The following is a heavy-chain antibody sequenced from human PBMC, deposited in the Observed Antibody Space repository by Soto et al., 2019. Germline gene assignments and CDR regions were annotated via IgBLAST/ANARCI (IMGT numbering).Heavy chain of an antibody. CDR2: IYHSGST. CDR3: ARKDDFWYFDL. V-gene: IGHV4-38-2*01. D-gene: IGHD1-1*01. J-gene: IGHJ2*01. Sequence: PSETLSLTCAVSGYSISRGYDWGWIRQPPGKGLEWIGSIYHSGSTYYNPSLKRRVTISVDTSKNPFSLKLSSVTAADTAVYYCARKDDFWYFDLWGRGTLVTVSS. CDR1: GYSISRGYD.